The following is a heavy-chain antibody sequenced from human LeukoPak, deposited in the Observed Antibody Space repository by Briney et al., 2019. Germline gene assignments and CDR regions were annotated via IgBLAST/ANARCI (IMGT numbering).Heavy chain of an antibody. CDR3: AREGARSYSGYADY. V-gene: IGHV3-7*01. J-gene: IGHJ4*02. Sequence: GGSLRLSCAASGFTFSSYAMHWVRQAPGKGLEWVANIKQDGSEKYYVDSVKGRFTISRDNAKNSLYLQMNSLRAEDTAVYYCAREGARSYSGYADYWGQGTLVTVSS. D-gene: IGHD5-12*01. CDR1: GFTFSSYA. CDR2: IKQDGSEK.